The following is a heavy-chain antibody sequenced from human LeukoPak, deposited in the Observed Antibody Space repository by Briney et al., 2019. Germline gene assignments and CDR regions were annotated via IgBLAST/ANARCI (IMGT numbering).Heavy chain of an antibody. D-gene: IGHD1-26*01. CDR2: IHNSGST. Sequence: SETLSLTCTVSGVSISDHYWRWIRQTPGKGLEWIGDIHNSGSTNYNPSLKSRVTISVDTSKNQFSLKLSSVTAADTAVYYCARPSRQVGPYYGMDVWGQGTTVTVSS. CDR3: ARPSRQVGPYYGMDV. CDR1: GVSISDHY. J-gene: IGHJ6*02. V-gene: IGHV4-4*09.